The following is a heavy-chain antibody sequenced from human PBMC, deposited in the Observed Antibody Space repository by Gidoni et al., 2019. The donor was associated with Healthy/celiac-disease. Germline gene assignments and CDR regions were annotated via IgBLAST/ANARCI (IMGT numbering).Heavy chain of an antibody. Sequence: QLRLAPSGAEVTKPGSSMYVSCEASGGTFSRYAISWVRQAPGQGLEWMGGIIPIFGTENYEQKLHGRVTITADDTKRTDYMELSSRSSEDTAVYYGAGGELGREGWFDPWGQGTLVTVSS. V-gene: IGHV1-69*01. CDR3: AGGELGREGWFDP. D-gene: IGHD6-6*01. CDR2: IIPIFGTE. CDR1: GGTFSRYA. J-gene: IGHJ5*02.